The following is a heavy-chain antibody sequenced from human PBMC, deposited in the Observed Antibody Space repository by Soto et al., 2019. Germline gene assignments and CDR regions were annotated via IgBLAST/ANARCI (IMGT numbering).Heavy chain of an antibody. CDR3: ARDSYYYDSSGSPLFDY. J-gene: IGHJ4*02. CDR2: IWYDGSNK. CDR1: GFTFSSYG. Sequence: PGGSLRLSCAASGFTFSSYGMRWVRQAPGKGLEWVAVIWYDGSNKYYADSVKGRFTISRDNSKNTLYLQMNSLRAEDTAVYYCARDSYYYDSSGSPLFDYWGQGTLVTVSS. V-gene: IGHV3-33*01. D-gene: IGHD3-22*01.